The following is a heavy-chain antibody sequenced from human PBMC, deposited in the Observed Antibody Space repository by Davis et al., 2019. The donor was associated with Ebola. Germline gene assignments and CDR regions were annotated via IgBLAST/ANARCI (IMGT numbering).Heavy chain of an antibody. J-gene: IGHJ6*03. D-gene: IGHD2-2*01. CDR3: TADVIPAATRGVYYYYYYMDV. Sequence: GGSLRLSCAASGLTFSNAWMSWVRQAPGKGLEWVGRIKGKTDGGTTDYAAPVRGRFTISRDDSKNMLYLQMNSLKTEDTAIYYCTADVIPAATRGVYYYYYYMDVWGKGTTVTVSS. CDR1: GLTFSNAW. CDR2: IKGKTDGGTT. V-gene: IGHV3-15*01.